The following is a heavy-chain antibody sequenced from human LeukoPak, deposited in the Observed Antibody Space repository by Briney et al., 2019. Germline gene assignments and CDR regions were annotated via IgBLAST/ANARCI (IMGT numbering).Heavy chain of an antibody. V-gene: IGHV3-23*01. J-gene: IGHJ4*02. CDR3: ARYSGSYYYPPAWDL. CDR2: TSTSGGSA. Sequence: GGSLRLSCAASGFTFSNNAMSWVRQAPGKGLEWVSATSTSGGSAYYADSVKGRFTISRDNSKNTLYLQMDSLRADDTAAYYCARYSGSYYYPPAWDLWGQGTLVTVSS. D-gene: IGHD1-26*01. CDR1: GFTFSNNA.